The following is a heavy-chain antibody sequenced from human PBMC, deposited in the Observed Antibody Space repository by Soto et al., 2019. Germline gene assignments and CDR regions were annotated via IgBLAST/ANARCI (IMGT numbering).Heavy chain of an antibody. V-gene: IGHV2-70*01. CDR1: GFSLSTSGMC. CDR3: ARMGGGFMGFYAMDV. J-gene: IGHJ6*02. Sequence: SGPTLVNPTQTLTLTCTFSGFSLSTSGMCVSWIRQPPGKALEWLALIDWDDDKYYSTSLQTRLAISKDTSKNHVVLTMTNMDPVDTGTDYCARMGGGFMGFYAMDVWGQGTTVT. D-gene: IGHD2-15*01. CDR2: IDWDDDK.